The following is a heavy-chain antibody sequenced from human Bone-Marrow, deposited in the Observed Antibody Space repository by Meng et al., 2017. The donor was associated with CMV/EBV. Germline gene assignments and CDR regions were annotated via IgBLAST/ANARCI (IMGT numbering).Heavy chain of an antibody. CDR1: GFTFSSYA. J-gene: IGHJ6*02. Sequence: GGFLRCSCEASGFTFSSYAMSWVRQAPGKGLEWVSAISGSGGSTYYADSVKGRFTISRDNSKNTLYLQMNSLRAEDTAVYYCAKKHYYYGMDVWGQGTTVTVSS. CDR3: AKKHYYYGMDV. V-gene: IGHV3-23*01. CDR2: ISGSGGST.